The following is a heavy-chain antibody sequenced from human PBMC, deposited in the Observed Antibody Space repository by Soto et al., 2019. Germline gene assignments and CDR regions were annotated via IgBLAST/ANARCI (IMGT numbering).Heavy chain of an antibody. Sequence: SQTLSLTCAISGDSVSSNTASWNWIRQSPSRGLEWLGRTYFRSKWYNEYAVSVKSRIIINPDTSNNQFSLQLNSVTPEDTAVYFCAKGDNLGPKTGYAFDPWGQGIMDTVSS. CDR2: TYFRSKWYN. D-gene: IGHD5-12*01. CDR3: AKGDNLGPKTGYAFDP. J-gene: IGHJ5*02. V-gene: IGHV6-1*01. CDR1: GDSVSSNTAS.